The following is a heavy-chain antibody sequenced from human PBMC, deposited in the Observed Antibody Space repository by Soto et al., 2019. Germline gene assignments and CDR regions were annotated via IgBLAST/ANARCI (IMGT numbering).Heavy chain of an antibody. Sequence: QVQLVRSRAEVKKPGASVKVSCKASGYTLTSYGISWVRQAPGQGLEWVGWISPYNGNTNYAQKLQDRVTLTTDTSTSTAYMELRSLRPDDTAVYYCARADFDFWSGYSPFDYWGQGTLVTVSS. CDR3: ARADFDFWSGYSPFDY. CDR1: GYTLTSYG. V-gene: IGHV1-18*01. J-gene: IGHJ4*02. CDR2: ISPYNGNT. D-gene: IGHD3-3*01.